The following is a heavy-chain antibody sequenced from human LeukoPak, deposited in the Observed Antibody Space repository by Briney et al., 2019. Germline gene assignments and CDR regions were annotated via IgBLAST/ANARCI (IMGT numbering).Heavy chain of an antibody. CDR3: AKGAEIKSYYYGSGSYCDY. V-gene: IGHV3-53*01. D-gene: IGHD3-10*01. CDR1: GFTVSSNY. CDR2: IYSGGST. J-gene: IGHJ4*02. Sequence: GGSLRLSCAASGFTVSSNYMSWVRQAPGKGLEWVSVIYSGGSTYYADSVKGRFTISRDNSKNTLYLQMNSLRAEDAAVYYCAKGAEIKSYYYGSGSYCDYWGQGTLVTVSS.